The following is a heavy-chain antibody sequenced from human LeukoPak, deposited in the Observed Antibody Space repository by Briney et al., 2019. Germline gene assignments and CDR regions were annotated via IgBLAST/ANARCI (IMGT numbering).Heavy chain of an antibody. J-gene: IGHJ4*02. CDR2: INPNSGGT. D-gene: IGHD3-3*01. Sequence: ASVKVSCKASGYTFTSYDINWVRQAPGQGLEWMGWINPNSGGTNYAQKFQGRVTMTRDTSISTAYMELSRLRSDDTAVYYCARDYDFWSGYFDYWGQGTLVTVSS. CDR1: GYTFTSYD. CDR3: ARDYDFWSGYFDY. V-gene: IGHV1-2*02.